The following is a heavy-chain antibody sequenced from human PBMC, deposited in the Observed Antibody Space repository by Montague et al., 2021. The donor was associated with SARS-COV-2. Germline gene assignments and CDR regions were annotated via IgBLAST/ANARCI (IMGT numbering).Heavy chain of an antibody. CDR3: ARWDPQTLTVISLRGKSANDY. Sequence: SETLSLTCAVYGESFSGFFWSWIHQPPGEGLEWIAEINDRGVTNYNYNPSLGSRVTISADTSKNQFSLKLRSATAADTAVYYCARWDPQTLTVISLRGKSANDYWGQGTLVTVSS. J-gene: IGHJ4*02. CDR2: INDRGVTNY. V-gene: IGHV4-34*01. CDR1: GESFSGFF. D-gene: IGHD4-11*01.